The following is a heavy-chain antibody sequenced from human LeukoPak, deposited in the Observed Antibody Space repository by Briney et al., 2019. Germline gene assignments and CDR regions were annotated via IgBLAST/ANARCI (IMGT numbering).Heavy chain of an antibody. J-gene: IGHJ4*02. V-gene: IGHV3-48*03. CDR2: ISSSGSTI. CDR3: ARDLRSSGYYAFDY. Sequence: GGSLRLSCAASGFTFSSYEMNWARQAPGKGLEWVSYISSSGSTIYYADSVKGRFTISRDNAKNSLYLQMNSLRAEDTAVYYCARDLRSSGYYAFDYWGQGTLVTVSS. CDR1: GFTFSSYE. D-gene: IGHD3-22*01.